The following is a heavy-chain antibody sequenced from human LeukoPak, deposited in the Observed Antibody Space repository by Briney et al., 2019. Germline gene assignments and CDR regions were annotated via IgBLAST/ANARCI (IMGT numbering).Heavy chain of an antibody. CDR3: ARADFFGGAFDI. J-gene: IGHJ3*02. CDR2: IYYSGST. D-gene: IGHD3-16*01. Sequence: PSETLSLTCTVSGGSISSYYWSWIRQPPGKGLEWIGYIYYSGSTNYNPSLKSRVTISVDTSKNQFSLELSSVTAADTAVYYCARADFFGGAFDIWGQGTMVTVSS. CDR1: GGSISSYY. V-gene: IGHV4-59*01.